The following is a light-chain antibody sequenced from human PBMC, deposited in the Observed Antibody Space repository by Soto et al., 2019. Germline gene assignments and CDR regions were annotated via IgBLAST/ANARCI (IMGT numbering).Light chain of an antibody. CDR3: HQYNSYSPFT. CDR1: QRISTW. CDR2: GAS. J-gene: IGKJ3*01. Sequence: DIQMTQSPSTLSASVGDRVTITCRASQRISTWLAWYQQHPGEAPKLLIYGASYLESGVPSRFSGSGSGTEFTLTIDSLQPGDFAVYYCHQYNSYSPFTFGPGTRVDMK. V-gene: IGKV1-5*01.